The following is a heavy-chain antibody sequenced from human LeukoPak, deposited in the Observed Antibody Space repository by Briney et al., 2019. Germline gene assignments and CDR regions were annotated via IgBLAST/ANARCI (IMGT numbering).Heavy chain of an antibody. Sequence: PSETLSLTCTVSGGSISSYYWSWIRQPPGKGLEWIGYIYYSGSTNYNPSLKSRGTISVDTSKNQFSLKLSSVTAADTAVYYCARAGSSGWYDPFDYWGQGTLVTVSS. CDR3: ARAGSSGWYDPFDY. CDR1: GGSISSYY. J-gene: IGHJ4*02. D-gene: IGHD6-19*01. CDR2: IYYSGST. V-gene: IGHV4-59*01.